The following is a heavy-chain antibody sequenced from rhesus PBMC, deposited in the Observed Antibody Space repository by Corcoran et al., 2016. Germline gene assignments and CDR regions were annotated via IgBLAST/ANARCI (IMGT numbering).Heavy chain of an antibody. CDR2: IDGNSAST. CDR3: ARDYYY. J-gene: IGHJ4*01. V-gene: IGHV4-73*01. CDR1: GGSISGYY. Sequence: QVKLQQWGEGLVKPSETLSLTCAVYGGSISGYYWSWIRQPLGKGLEWIGNIDGNSASTNYTPSRKNRVTISKDTSKNQFSLKLSSVTAADTAMYYCARDYYYWGQGVLVTVSS. D-gene: IGHD3-9*01.